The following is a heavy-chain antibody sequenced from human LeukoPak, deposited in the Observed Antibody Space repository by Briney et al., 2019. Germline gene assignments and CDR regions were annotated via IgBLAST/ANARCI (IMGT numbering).Heavy chain of an antibody. V-gene: IGHV6-1*01. J-gene: IGHJ5*02. CDR1: GDSVSSNSVT. Sequence: SQTLSLACAISGDSVSSNSVTWHWIRQSPSRGLEWLGRTYYRSTWYNDYAVSVRGRITVNPDTSKNQFSLHLNSVTPEDTAVYYCARRLTQYDCFDPWGQGILVTVSS. D-gene: IGHD2-2*01. CDR2: TYYRSTWYN. CDR3: ARRLTQYDCFDP.